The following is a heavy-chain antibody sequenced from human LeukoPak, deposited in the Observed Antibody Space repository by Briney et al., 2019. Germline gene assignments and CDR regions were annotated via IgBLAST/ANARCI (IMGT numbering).Heavy chain of an antibody. CDR2: MNPNSGNT. CDR1: GYTFSNYD. CDR3: ATYCSSTSCHPWWLFQH. D-gene: IGHD2-2*01. Sequence: ASVKVSCKASGYTFSNYDINWVRQTTGQGLEWMGWMNPNSGNTGYTQKFQGRVTMTEDTSTDTAYMELSSLRSEDTAVYYCATYCSSTSCHPWWLFQHWGQGTLVTVSS. V-gene: IGHV1-8*01. J-gene: IGHJ1*01.